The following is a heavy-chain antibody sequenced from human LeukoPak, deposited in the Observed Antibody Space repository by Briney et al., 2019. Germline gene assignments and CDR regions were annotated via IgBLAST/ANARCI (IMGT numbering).Heavy chain of an antibody. CDR2: INHSGST. Sequence: SETLSLTCAVYGGSFSGYYWSWIRQPPGKGLEWIGEINHSGSTNYNPPLKSRVTISVDRSKNQFSLKLSSVTAADTAVYYCARGGDCGGDCSPVLFDLWGRGTLVTVSS. V-gene: IGHV4-34*01. CDR1: GGSFSGYY. D-gene: IGHD2-21*02. CDR3: ARGGDCGGDCSPVLFDL. J-gene: IGHJ2*01.